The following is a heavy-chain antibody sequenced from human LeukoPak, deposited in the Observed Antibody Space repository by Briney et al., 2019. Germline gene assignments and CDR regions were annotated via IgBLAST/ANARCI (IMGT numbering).Heavy chain of an antibody. J-gene: IGHJ5*02. CDR2: INPSGGST. Sequence: ASVKVSCKASGYTFTGYYMHWVRQAPGQGLEWMGIINPSGGSTSYAQKFQGRVTMTRDMSTSTVYMELSSLRSEDTAVYYCARGPSGFNWFDPWGQGTLVTVSS. CDR3: ARGPSGFNWFDP. D-gene: IGHD3-22*01. CDR1: GYTFTGYY. V-gene: IGHV1-46*01.